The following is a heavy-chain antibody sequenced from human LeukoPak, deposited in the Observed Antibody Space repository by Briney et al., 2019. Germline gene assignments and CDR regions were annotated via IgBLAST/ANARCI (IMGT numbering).Heavy chain of an antibody. CDR2: IYYSGST. CDR1: GGSISSDY. V-gene: IGHV4-59*01. J-gene: IGHJ4*02. Sequence: PSETLPHTRTVSGGSISSDYWSWIGQPPGKGLEWIGYIYYSGSTNYNPSLKSRVPSSVDTSKNQFSLKLSSVTAADTAVYYCARVRGYYYDTPFDYWGEGTLVTVSS. D-gene: IGHD3-22*01. CDR3: ARVRGYYYDTPFDY.